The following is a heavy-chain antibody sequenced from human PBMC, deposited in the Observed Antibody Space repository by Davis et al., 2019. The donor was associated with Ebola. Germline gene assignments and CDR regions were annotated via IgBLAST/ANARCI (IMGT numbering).Heavy chain of an antibody. CDR1: GGSLSSYY. J-gene: IGHJ6*04. V-gene: IGHV4-59*12. D-gene: IGHD1-7*01. Sequence: SETLSLTCTVSGGSLSSYYWSWIRQPPGKGLEWIGDISHSGHTYYNPSLRSRLTISVDTSKNHFSPKLSSVTAADTAVYYCARGLELHGMDDWGKGTTVTVSS. CDR2: ISHSGHT. CDR3: ARGLELHGMDD.